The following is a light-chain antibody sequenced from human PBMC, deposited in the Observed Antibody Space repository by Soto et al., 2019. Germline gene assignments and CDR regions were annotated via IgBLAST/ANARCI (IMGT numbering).Light chain of an antibody. CDR3: SSYTPHSTDV. CDR1: SSDVGDYNY. V-gene: IGLV2-14*01. CDR2: HVS. J-gene: IGLJ1*01. Sequence: QSALTQPASVSGSPGQSITISCTGTSSDVGDYNYVPWYQQHPGKAPKLMIYHVSNRPSGVSNRFSGSKSGNTASLTISGLQAEDEADYYCSSYTPHSTDVFGTGTKLTVL.